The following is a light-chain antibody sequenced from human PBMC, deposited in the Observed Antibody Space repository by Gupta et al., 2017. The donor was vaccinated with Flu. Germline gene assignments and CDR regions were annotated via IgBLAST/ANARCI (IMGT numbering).Light chain of an antibody. CDR2: DAS. J-gene: IGKJ4*01. CDR3: QQRDNWPLT. Sequence: EVVFTQSPATLSLSPGERATLSCRASQSVSRYLAWYQQKPGQAPRLLIYDASNRATGIPARFSGSGSGTDFTLTISSLEPEDFAMYYCQQRDNWPLTFGGGTKVEI. V-gene: IGKV3-11*01. CDR1: QSVSRY.